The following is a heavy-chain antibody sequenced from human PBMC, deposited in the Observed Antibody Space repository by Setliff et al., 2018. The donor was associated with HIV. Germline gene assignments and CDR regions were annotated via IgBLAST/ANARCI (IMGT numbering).Heavy chain of an antibody. CDR2: NDYRGST. V-gene: IGHV4-31*11. J-gene: IGHJ4*02. CDR1: GGSVSSADYS. CDR3: ARDGTYCSGGTCGKIFDY. Sequence: SETLSLTCAVSGGSVSSADYSWSWTRQRTGKGLEWIGYNDYRGSTYYNPSLKSRILISVDTSKNQVSLKLDSVTAADTAVYYCARDGTYCSGGTCGKIFDYWGQGTLVTVS. D-gene: IGHD2-15*01.